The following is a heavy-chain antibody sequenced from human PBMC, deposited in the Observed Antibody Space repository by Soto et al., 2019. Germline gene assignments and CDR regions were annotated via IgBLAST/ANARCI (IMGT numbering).Heavy chain of an antibody. V-gene: IGHV3-30*18. CDR2: ISYDGSDK. CDR1: GFTFNTFG. J-gene: IGHJ4*02. Sequence: PGGSLRLSCAASGFTFNTFGMHWVRQAPGKGLEWVAVISYDGSDKYYSDSARGRFTISRDNSVNTLYLQMNSLRTEDTAVYYCAKSPNFYCSSYHCYKYYFDYWGQGTLVTVSS. CDR3: AKSPNFYCSSYHCYKYYFDY. D-gene: IGHD2-2*01.